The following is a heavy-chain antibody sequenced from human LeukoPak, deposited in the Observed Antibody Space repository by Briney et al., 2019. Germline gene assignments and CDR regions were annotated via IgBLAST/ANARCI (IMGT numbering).Heavy chain of an antibody. CDR2: INHGGGT. Sequence: SETLSLTCALYGGSFSSYYWIWIRQPPGKGLEWIGEINHGGGTTYNPSLKSRVTMSVDTSKNQFSLKLSSVTAADTAVYYCARGVSNGLVLYYYYGMDVWGQGTTVTVSS. J-gene: IGHJ6*02. V-gene: IGHV4-34*01. CDR1: GGSFSSYY. CDR3: ARGVSNGLVLYYYYGMDV. D-gene: IGHD4-4*01.